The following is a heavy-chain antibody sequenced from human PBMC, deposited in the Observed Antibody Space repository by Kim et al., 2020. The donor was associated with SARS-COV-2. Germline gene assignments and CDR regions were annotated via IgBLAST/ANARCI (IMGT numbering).Heavy chain of an antibody. Sequence: SETLSRTCTVSGGSISSYYWSWIRQPPGKGLEWIGYIYYSGSTNYNPSLKSRVTISVDTSKNQFSLKLSSVTAADTAVYYCARHGETTLFGVVTIPGGMDVWGKGTTVTVSS. V-gene: IGHV4-59*08. CDR2: IYYSGST. CDR1: GGSISSYY. J-gene: IGHJ6*04. D-gene: IGHD3-3*01. CDR3: ARHGETTLFGVVTIPGGMDV.